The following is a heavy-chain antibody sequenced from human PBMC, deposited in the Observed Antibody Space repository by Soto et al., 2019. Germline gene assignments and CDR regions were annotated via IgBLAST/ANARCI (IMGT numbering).Heavy chain of an antibody. J-gene: IGHJ4*02. CDR3: ARPKRVYYYDSSGPFDY. V-gene: IGHV5-51*01. CDR1: GYSFTSYW. CDR2: IYPGDSDT. Sequence: GESLKISCKGSGYSFTSYWIGWVRQMPGKGLEWMGIIYPGDSDTRYSPSFQGQVTISADKSISTAYLQWSSLKASDTAMYYCARPKRVYYYDSSGPFDYWGQGTLVTSPQ. D-gene: IGHD3-22*01.